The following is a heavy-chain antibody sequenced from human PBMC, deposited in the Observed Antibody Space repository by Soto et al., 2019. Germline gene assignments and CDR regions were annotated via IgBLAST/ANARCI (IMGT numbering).Heavy chain of an antibody. CDR3: ARDFPVDYYESGEIADF. CDR2: ISGSSTYI. Sequence: NPGGSLRLSCEASGFPFNRYNMNWVRQAPGKGQEWLSSISGSSTYISYSDTVKGRFTISRDNAKSSLYLQMNNLRAEDTARYYCARDFPVDYYESGEIADFWSQGTLVTVSS. CDR1: GFPFNRYN. V-gene: IGHV3-21*01. D-gene: IGHD3-22*01. J-gene: IGHJ4*02.